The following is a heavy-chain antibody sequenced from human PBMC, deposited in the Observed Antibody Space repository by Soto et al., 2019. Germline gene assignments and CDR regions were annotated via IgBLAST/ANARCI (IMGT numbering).Heavy chain of an antibody. J-gene: IGHJ6*02. CDR1: GYTFTSYG. Sequence: ASVKVSCKASGYTFTSYGISWVRQAPGQGPEWMGWISAYNGNTNYAQKFQGWVTMTRDTSISTAYMELSRLRSDDTAVYYCARAAGDYDSSGPSGFHYYYGMDVWGQGTTVTVSS. D-gene: IGHD3-22*01. CDR2: ISAYNGNT. CDR3: ARAAGDYDSSGPSGFHYYYGMDV. V-gene: IGHV1-18*01.